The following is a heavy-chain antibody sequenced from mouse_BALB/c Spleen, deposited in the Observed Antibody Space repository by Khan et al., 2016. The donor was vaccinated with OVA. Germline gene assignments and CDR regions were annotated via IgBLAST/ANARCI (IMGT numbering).Heavy chain of an antibody. Sequence: QVQLQQSGAELVRPGTSVKVSCKASGYAFSNYLIEWLKQRPGQGLEWIGVINPGSGGTKYNEKFKDKATLTADTSSSTAYMPLSSLPSDGSAVYCCSRSGYGFGAYWGPGTLVTVSA. D-gene: IGHD3-2*02. CDR3: SRSGYGFGAY. CDR1: GYAFSNYL. V-gene: IGHV1-54*01. CDR2: INPGSGGT. J-gene: IGHJ3*01.